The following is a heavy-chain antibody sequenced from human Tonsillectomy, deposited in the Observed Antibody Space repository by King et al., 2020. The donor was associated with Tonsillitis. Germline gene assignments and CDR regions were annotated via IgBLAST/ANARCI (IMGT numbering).Heavy chain of an antibody. V-gene: IGHV1-69*01. CDR1: GGTFSSYA. CDR2: IIPIFGTA. Sequence: VQLVESGAEVKKPGSSVKVSCKASGGTFSSYAISWVRQAPGQGLEWMGGIIPIFGTANYAQKFQGRVTITADESTSTAYMELSSLRSEDTAVYYCASGPIRGGYSGYDPFDYWGQGTLVTVSS. D-gene: IGHD5-12*01. J-gene: IGHJ4*02. CDR3: ASGPIRGGYSGYDPFDY.